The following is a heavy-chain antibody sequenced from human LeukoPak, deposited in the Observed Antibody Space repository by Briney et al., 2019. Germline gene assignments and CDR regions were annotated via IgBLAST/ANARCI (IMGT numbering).Heavy chain of an antibody. Sequence: PGGSLRLSCAASGFTFSSYGMHWVRQAPGKGLEWVAVIWYDGSNKYYADSVKGRFTISRDNSKNTLYLQMNSLRAEDTAVYYCARDGTSSGYLREVYFQHWGQGILVTVSS. CDR1: GFTFSSYG. J-gene: IGHJ1*01. D-gene: IGHD3-22*01. V-gene: IGHV3-33*08. CDR3: ARDGTSSGYLREVYFQH. CDR2: IWYDGSNK.